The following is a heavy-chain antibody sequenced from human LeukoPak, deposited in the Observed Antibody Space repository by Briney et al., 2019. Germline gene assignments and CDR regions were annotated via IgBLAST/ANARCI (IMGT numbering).Heavy chain of an antibody. V-gene: IGHV3-23*01. Sequence: GGSLRLSCAVSGFTFNDYGMSWVRQAPGKGLEWVSAISGSGGSTYYADSVKGRFTISRDNSKNTLYLQMNSLRAEDTAVYYCAKDTMGPVGATTGFDYWGQGTLVTVSS. D-gene: IGHD1-26*01. CDR1: GFTFNDYG. CDR2: ISGSGGST. J-gene: IGHJ4*02. CDR3: AKDTMGPVGATTGFDY.